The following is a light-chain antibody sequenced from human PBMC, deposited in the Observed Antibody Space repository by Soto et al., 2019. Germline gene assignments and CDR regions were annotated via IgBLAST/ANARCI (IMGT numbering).Light chain of an antibody. J-gene: IGLJ1*01. CDR1: SSDVGSYNL. Sequence: QSVLAQPASVSGSPGQSITLSCTGTSSDVGSYNLVSWYQQHPGKAPKPMIYEGSKRPSGVSNRFPGSKSGNTASLTISGLQAEDEADYYCCSFAGSNTFVFGTGTKVTVL. CDR2: EGS. V-gene: IGLV2-23*03. CDR3: CSFAGSNTFV.